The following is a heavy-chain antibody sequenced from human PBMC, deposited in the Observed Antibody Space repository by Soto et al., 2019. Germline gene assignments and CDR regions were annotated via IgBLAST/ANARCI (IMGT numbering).Heavy chain of an antibody. J-gene: IGHJ4*02. V-gene: IGHV4-34*01. CDR1: GGSFSGYY. Sequence: SETLSLTCAVYGGSFSGYYSSWIRQPPGKGMEWIGEINHSGSTYYNPSLKSRVTISVDRSKNQFSLKLSSVTAADTAVYYCARAGGLGAVAVDYWGQGTLVTVSS. D-gene: IGHD6-19*01. CDR2: INHSGST. CDR3: ARAGGLGAVAVDY.